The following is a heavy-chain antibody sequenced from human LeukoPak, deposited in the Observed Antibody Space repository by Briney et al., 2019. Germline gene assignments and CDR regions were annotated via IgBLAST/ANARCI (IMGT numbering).Heavy chain of an antibody. D-gene: IGHD6-25*01. CDR3: AVAKGGPALFFDY. Sequence: SETLSLTCTVSGGSISTYYWSWIRQPPGKELEWIGYIYNSGSTYYNPSFKSRVTISVDRSKNQFSLKLSSVTAADTAVYYCAVAKGGPALFFDYWGQGTLVTVSS. J-gene: IGHJ4*02. CDR1: GGSISTYY. V-gene: IGHV4-59*12. CDR2: IYNSGST.